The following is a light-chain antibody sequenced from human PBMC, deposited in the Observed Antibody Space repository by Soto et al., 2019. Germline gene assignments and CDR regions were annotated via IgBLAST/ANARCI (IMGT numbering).Light chain of an antibody. Sequence: EIVMTQSPVTLSVSPGERVTLSCRASQSVSSNLAWYQQKPGQAPRLLIYGASSRAAGSPDRFSGSGSGTDFTLTISRLEPEDSAVYYCQQHGTTFGQGTKVDIK. CDR2: GAS. J-gene: IGKJ1*01. CDR1: QSVSSN. V-gene: IGKV3-20*01. CDR3: QQHGTT.